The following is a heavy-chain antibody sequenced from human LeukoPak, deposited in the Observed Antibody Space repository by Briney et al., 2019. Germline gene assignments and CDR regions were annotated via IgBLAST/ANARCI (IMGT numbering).Heavy chain of an antibody. Sequence: GGSLRLSCAASTFSIGSYAMSWVRQAPGKGLEWVSALSGNAESTYYADSVKGRFTISRDNSKKTLYLQMNSLRAEDTAIYYCAREGLGELTLDCWGQGTLVTVSS. V-gene: IGHV3-23*01. CDR3: AREGLGELTLDC. CDR1: TFSIGSYA. CDR2: LSGNAEST. J-gene: IGHJ4*02. D-gene: IGHD3-16*01.